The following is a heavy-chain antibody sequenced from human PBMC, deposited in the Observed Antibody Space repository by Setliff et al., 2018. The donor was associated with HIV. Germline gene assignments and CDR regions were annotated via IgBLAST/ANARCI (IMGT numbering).Heavy chain of an antibody. V-gene: IGHV3-11*04. CDR2: ISSSSSTI. CDR3: AREAGGCGSGGSCYPIIDY. CDR1: GGPSTDHY. J-gene: IGHJ4*02. Sequence: LSLTCAVYGGPSTDHYWNWIRQSPGMGLEWVSYISSSSSTIYYADSVKGRFTISRDNAKNSLYLQMNSLRAEDTAVYYCAREAGGCGSGGSCYPIIDYWGQGTLVTVSS. D-gene: IGHD2-15*01.